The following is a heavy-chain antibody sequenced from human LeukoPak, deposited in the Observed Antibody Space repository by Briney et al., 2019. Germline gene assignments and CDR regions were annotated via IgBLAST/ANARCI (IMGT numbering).Heavy chain of an antibody. D-gene: IGHD6-19*01. CDR3: ARDRYSSGWHLGLPLNWFDP. CDR2: ISAYNGNT. J-gene: IGHJ5*02. V-gene: IGHV1-18*01. Sequence: ASVKVSCKASGYTFTSYGISWVRQAPGQGLEWMGWISAYNGNTNYAQKLQGRVTMTTDTSTSTAYMELSRLRSDDTAVYYCARDRYSSGWHLGLPLNWFDPWGQGTLVTVSS. CDR1: GYTFTSYG.